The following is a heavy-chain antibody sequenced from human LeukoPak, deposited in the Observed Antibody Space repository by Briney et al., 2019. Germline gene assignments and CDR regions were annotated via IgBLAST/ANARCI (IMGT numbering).Heavy chain of an antibody. CDR2: IFHSGST. CDR1: GGSITNSNW. Sequence: SGTLSLTCAVSGGSITNSNWWNWVRQPPGKGLEWIGEIFHSGSTNYNSPLKSRVAISVDKSKNQFSLELSSVTAADTAVYYCARDQGSGSYGDAFDIWGQGTMVTVSS. J-gene: IGHJ3*02. D-gene: IGHD1-26*01. V-gene: IGHV4-4*02. CDR3: ARDQGSGSYGDAFDI.